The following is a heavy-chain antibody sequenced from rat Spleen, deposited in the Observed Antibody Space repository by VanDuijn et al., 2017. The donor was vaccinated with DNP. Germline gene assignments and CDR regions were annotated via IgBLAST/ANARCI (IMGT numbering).Heavy chain of an antibody. V-gene: IGHV5-22*01. CDR2: LCYAGRAT. CDR1: GFSFRDHY. D-gene: IGHD1-9*01. Sequence: EVQLVESGGGLVQPGRSLKLSCAAAGFSFRDHYMAWVLPIPPKGLEWVASLCYAGRATYYGGSFQGRFTISRDNAKSTLYLQMDSLRSEDTATYYCAKYYGYNSYFFDYWGQGVLVTVSS. CDR3: AKYYGYNSYFFDY. J-gene: IGHJ2*01.